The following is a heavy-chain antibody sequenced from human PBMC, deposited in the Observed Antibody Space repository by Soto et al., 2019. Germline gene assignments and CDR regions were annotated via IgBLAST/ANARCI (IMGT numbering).Heavy chain of an antibody. CDR3: ARDLEGGYSYGFNYYYGMDV. Sequence: ASVKVSCKASGYTFTSYGISWVRQAPGQGLEWMGWISAYNGNTNYAQKLQGRVTMTTDTSTSTAYMELRSLRSDDTAVYYCARDLEGGYSYGFNYYYGMDVWGQGTTVTVYS. CDR2: ISAYNGNT. D-gene: IGHD5-18*01. CDR1: GYTFTSYG. V-gene: IGHV1-18*04. J-gene: IGHJ6*02.